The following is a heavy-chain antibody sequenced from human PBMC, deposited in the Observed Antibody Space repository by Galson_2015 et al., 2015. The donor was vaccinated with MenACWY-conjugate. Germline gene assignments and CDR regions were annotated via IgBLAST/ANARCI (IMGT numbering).Heavy chain of an antibody. CDR3: AKVMLVGGSDGFDI. CDR2: ISPSAGIT. J-gene: IGHJ3*02. D-gene: IGHD2-15*01. CDR1: GYIFTLYY. V-gene: IGHV1-46*01. Sequence: SVKVSCKASGYIFTLYYIHWVRQAPGQGLKWMGTISPSAGITHYAQKLQGRVSMNRDTSTSTVYMELSSLKSDDTAVYYCAKVMLVGGSDGFDIWGQGTMVTVSS.